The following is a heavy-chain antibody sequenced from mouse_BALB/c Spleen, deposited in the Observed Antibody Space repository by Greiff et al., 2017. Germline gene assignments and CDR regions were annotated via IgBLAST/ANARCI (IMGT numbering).Heavy chain of an antibody. CDR3: ARGSYYGYDGGAYFDY. CDR1: GFNIKDYY. CDR2: IDPENGNT. V-gene: IGHV14-1*02. J-gene: IGHJ2*01. D-gene: IGHD2-9*01. Sequence: EVQLQQSGAELVRPGALVKLSCKASGFNIKDYYMHWVKQRPEQGLEWIGWIDPENGNTIYDPKFQGKASITADTSSNTAYLQLSSLTSEDTAVYYCARGSYYGYDGGAYFDYWGQGTTLTVSS.